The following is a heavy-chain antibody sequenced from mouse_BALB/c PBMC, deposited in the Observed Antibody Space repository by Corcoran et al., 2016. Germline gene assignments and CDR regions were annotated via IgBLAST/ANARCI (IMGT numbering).Heavy chain of an antibody. Sequence: QVQLQQSGPDLVKPGALVKISCKASGYTFTSYDINWVNQRPGQGLEWIGWIYPGDGSTKYNEKFKGKATLTADKSSSTAYMQLSSLTSENSAVYFCARRYGNQAWFAYWGQGTLVTVSA. J-gene: IGHJ3*01. CDR2: IYPGDGST. D-gene: IGHD2-10*02. CDR3: ARRYGNQAWFAY. V-gene: IGHV1S56*01. CDR1: GYTFTSYD.